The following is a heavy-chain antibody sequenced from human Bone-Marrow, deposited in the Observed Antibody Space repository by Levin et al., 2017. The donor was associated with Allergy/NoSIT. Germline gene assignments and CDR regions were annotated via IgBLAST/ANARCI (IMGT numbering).Heavy chain of an antibody. D-gene: IGHD3-16*01. CDR3: AIFSHLGY. Sequence: QHGESLKISCAAPGSTVSNNYMSWVRQAPGKGLEWVSLIYSGGSTYYADSVKGRFTISRDNSKNTLYLQMNSLRAEDTAVYYCAIFSHLGYWGQGTLVTVSS. J-gene: IGHJ4*02. V-gene: IGHV3-66*01. CDR2: IYSGGST. CDR1: GSTVSNNY.